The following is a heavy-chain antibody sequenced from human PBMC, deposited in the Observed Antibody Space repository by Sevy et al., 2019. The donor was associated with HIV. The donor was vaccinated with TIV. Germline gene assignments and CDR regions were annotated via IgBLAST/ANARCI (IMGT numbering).Heavy chain of an antibody. D-gene: IGHD3-16*01. Sequence: GGSLRLSCAASGFTFSDHYMDWVRQAPGKGLEWVGRIRNKANSYTTENAASVKGRFTISRDDSKNSLYLQMNSLKTEDTAIYYCARDRRSGGAHFDYWGQGTLVTVSS. CDR1: GFTFSDHY. V-gene: IGHV3-72*01. CDR3: ARDRRSGGAHFDY. CDR2: IRNKANSYTT. J-gene: IGHJ4*02.